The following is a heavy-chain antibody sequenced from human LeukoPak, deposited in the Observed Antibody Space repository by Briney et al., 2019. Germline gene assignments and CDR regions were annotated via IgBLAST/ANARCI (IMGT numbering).Heavy chain of an antibody. CDR1: GFTFSIYI. V-gene: IGHV3-21*01. CDR2: ISSSSTYM. D-gene: IGHD2-15*01. CDR3: AKPPGYCSGGSCYSGPNFDY. J-gene: IGHJ4*02. Sequence: GESLRLSCAASGFTFSIYIMNWVRQAPGKGLEWVSSISSSSTYMYHADSVKGRFTISRDNAKNSLYLQMNSLRAEDTAVYYCAKPPGYCSGGSCYSGPNFDYWGQGTLVTVSS.